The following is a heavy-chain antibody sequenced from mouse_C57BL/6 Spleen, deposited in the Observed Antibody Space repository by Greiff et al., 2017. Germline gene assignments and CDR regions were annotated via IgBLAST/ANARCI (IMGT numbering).Heavy chain of an antibody. CDR2: IHPNSGST. Sequence: VQLQQPGAELVKPGASVKLSCKASGYTFTSYWMHWVKQRPGQGLEWIGMIHPNSGSTNYNEKFKSKATLTVDKSSSTAYMQLSSLTSEDSAVYYCARYYGNYGAMDYWGQGTSVTVSS. D-gene: IGHD2-1*01. CDR1: GYTFTSYW. J-gene: IGHJ4*01. V-gene: IGHV1-64*01. CDR3: ARYYGNYGAMDY.